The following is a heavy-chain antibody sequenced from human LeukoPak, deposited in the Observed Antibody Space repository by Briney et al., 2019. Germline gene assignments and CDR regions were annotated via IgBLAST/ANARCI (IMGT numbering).Heavy chain of an antibody. CDR3: AKGVNYFVLEY. CDR2: ISPSGGIT. J-gene: IGHJ4*02. CDR1: GFTFSTHA. Sequence: GGSLRLSCAASGFTFSTHALSWARQTPGKGLEWVSAISPSGGITYYEDSVKGRFTISRDNSKNTLYLQMNGLTVEDTAVYYCAKGVNYFVLEYWGQGTLVTTSS. V-gene: IGHV3-23*01. D-gene: IGHD3-10*02.